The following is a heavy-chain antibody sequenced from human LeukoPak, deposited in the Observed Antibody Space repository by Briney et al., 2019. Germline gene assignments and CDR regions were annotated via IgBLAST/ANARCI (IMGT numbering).Heavy chain of an antibody. CDR3: ARVAGGIYGSGSYLDY. Sequence: ASVKVSCKASGYTFTGYYMHWVRQAPGQGLEWMGWINPNSGGTNYAQMFQGWVTMTRDTSISTAYMELSRLRSDDTAVYYCARVAGGIYGSGSYLDYWGQGTLVTVSS. V-gene: IGHV1-2*04. CDR2: INPNSGGT. J-gene: IGHJ4*02. CDR1: GYTFTGYY. D-gene: IGHD3-10*01.